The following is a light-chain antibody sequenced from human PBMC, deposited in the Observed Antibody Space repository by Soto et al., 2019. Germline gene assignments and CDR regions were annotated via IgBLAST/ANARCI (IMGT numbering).Light chain of an antibody. CDR3: SSFTSSSTWV. CDR2: DVS. J-gene: IGLJ3*02. CDR1: TSDIGSYNR. Sequence: QSVLTQPASVSGSPGQSITISCTGTTSDIGSYNRVSWYQQHPGKAPTLMMNDVSNRPSGVSDRFSGSKSGNTASQTISGLQAEDEADYYCSSFTSSSTWVFGGGTKLTVL. V-gene: IGLV2-14*03.